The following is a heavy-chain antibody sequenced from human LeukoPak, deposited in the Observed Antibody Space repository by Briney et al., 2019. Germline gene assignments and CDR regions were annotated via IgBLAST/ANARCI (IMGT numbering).Heavy chain of an antibody. CDR1: GFTFYKYP. V-gene: IGHV3-43*02. Sequence: GGSLRLSCAASGFTFYKYPMHWVRQPPGKGLEWVALVLENGGTTFYAGSVKGRFTISRDNSRNSVYLQMNSLKTEDTAVYYCTTYHSAAGTNWGQGTLVTVSS. CDR3: TTYHSAAGTN. D-gene: IGHD6-13*01. CDR2: VLENGGTT. J-gene: IGHJ4*02.